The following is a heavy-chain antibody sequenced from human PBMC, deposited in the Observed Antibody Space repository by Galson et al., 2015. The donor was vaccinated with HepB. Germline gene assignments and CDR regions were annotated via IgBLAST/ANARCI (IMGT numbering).Heavy chain of an antibody. CDR2: ISYDGSNK. J-gene: IGHJ6*02. Sequence: SLRLSCAASGFTFSSYGMHWVRQAPGKGLEWVAVISYDGSNKYYADSVKGRFTISRDNSKNTLYLQMNSLRAEDTAVYYCAKDRRDTAMSYYYYGMDVWGQGTTVTVSS. V-gene: IGHV3-30*18. CDR3: AKDRRDTAMSYYYYGMDV. CDR1: GFTFSSYG. D-gene: IGHD5-18*01.